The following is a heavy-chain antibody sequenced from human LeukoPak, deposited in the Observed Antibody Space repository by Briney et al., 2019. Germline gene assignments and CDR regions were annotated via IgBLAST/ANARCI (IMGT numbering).Heavy chain of an antibody. CDR1: GYTFTSYA. CDR3: ARGSLWFGPHAFDI. D-gene: IGHD3-10*01. CDR2: INAGNGNT. Sequence: ASVKVSCKASGYTFTSYAMHWVRQAPGQRLEWMGWINAGNGNTKYSQKFQGRVTITRDTSASTAYMKLSSLRSEDTAVYYCARGSLWFGPHAFDIWGQGTMVTVSS. V-gene: IGHV1-3*01. J-gene: IGHJ3*02.